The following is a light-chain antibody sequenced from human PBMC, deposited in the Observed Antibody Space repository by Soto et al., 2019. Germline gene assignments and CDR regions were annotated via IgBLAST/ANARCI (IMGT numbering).Light chain of an antibody. CDR3: ISYKTDDTVR. V-gene: IGLV2-11*01. CDR1: SSDVGGYNY. Sequence: QSVLTQPRSVSGSPGQSVTISCTGTSSDVGGYNYVSWYQQHPGKAPKLMIHDVSKRPSGVPDRFSGSKSGNTASLTISGLQADDEAEYFCISYKTDDTVRVGTGTKVTVL. J-gene: IGLJ1*01. CDR2: DVS.